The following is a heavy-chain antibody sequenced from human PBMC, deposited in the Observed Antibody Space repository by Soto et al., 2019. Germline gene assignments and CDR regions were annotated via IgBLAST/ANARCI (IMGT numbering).Heavy chain of an antibody. V-gene: IGHV3-20*01. J-gene: IGHJ6*03. CDR2: INWNGGST. CDR3: ARLAAAGYYYSMDV. CDR1: GFTFYDYR. D-gene: IGHD6-13*01. Sequence: GGSLRLSCAAPGFTFYDYRVSWFRQAPGKGLECVAGINWNGGSTGYADSVKGRFTISRDNAKDSLYLQMNSLRAEDTALYHCARLAAAGYYYSMDVWGKGTTVTVS.